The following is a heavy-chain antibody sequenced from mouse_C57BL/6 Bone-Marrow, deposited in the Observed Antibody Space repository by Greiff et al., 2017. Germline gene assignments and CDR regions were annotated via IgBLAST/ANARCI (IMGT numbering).Heavy chain of an antibody. Sequence: VKLMESGPELVKPGASVKISCKASGYAFSSSWMNWVKQRPGKGLEWIGRIYPGDGDTNYNGKLKGKATLTADKSSSTAYMQLSSLTSEDSAVYFCAKGPFDYWGQGTTLTVSS. V-gene: IGHV1-82*01. D-gene: IGHD3-3*01. CDR1: GYAFSSSW. CDR3: AKGPFDY. CDR2: IYPGDGDT. J-gene: IGHJ2*01.